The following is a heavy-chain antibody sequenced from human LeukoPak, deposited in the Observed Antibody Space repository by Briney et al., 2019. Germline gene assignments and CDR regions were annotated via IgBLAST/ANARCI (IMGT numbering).Heavy chain of an antibody. D-gene: IGHD2-2*01. V-gene: IGHV4-30-2*01. CDR3: ARDCSSTSCSNYWYFDL. CDR1: GGSISSGGHY. Sequence: PSETLSLTCTVSGGSISSGGHYWNWIRQPPGKGLEWIGYIHHSGSTYYNPSLKSRVTISVDTSKNQFSLRLSSVTAADTAVYYCARDCSSTSCSNYWYFDLWGQGTLVTVSS. J-gene: IGHJ2*01. CDR2: IHHSGST.